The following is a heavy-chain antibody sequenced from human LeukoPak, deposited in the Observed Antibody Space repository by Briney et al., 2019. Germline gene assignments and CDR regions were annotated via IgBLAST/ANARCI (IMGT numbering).Heavy chain of an antibody. V-gene: IGHV1-69*05. J-gene: IGHJ3*02. D-gene: IGHD3-22*01. Sequence: ASVEVSCKASGGTFSSYAISWVRQAPGQGLEWMGGIIPMFGTANYAQKLHGRVTMTSDTSINTLYMELNSLASEDTAVYYCAREGYDSNGYPFFDIWGQGTMVTASS. CDR1: GGTFSSYA. CDR3: AREGYDSNGYPFFDI. CDR2: IIPMFGTA.